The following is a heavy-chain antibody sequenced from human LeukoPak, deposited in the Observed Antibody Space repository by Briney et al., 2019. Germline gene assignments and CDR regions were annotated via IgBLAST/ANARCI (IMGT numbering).Heavy chain of an antibody. V-gene: IGHV4-59*01. CDR1: GGSISSYY. CDR2: IYYSGST. Sequence: SETLSLTCTVSGGSISSYYWSWIRQPPGKGLEWIGYIYYSGSTNYNPSLKSRVTISVDTSKNQFSLKLSSVTAADTAVYYCARGRSAVAGTIDYWGQGTLVTVSS. D-gene: IGHD6-19*01. CDR3: ARGRSAVAGTIDY. J-gene: IGHJ4*02.